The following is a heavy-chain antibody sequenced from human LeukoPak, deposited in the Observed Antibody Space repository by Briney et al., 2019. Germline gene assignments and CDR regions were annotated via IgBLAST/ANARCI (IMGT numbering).Heavy chain of an antibody. J-gene: IGHJ3*02. Sequence: ASVKVSCKASGYTFTSYYMHWVRQAPGQGLEWMGIINPSGGSTSYAQKFQGRVTMTRDTSTSTVYMELSSLRSEDTAVYYCVSSSWYYAFDIWGQGTMVTVSS. CDR1: GYTFTSYY. CDR3: VSSSWYYAFDI. V-gene: IGHV1-46*01. CDR2: INPSGGST. D-gene: IGHD6-13*01.